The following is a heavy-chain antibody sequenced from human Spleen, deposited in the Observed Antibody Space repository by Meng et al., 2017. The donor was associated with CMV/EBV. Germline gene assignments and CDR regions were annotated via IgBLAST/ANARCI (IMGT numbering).Heavy chain of an antibody. V-gene: IGHV3-11*01. CDR1: GFTFSDYY. J-gene: IGHJ6*02. Sequence: GGSLRLSCAASGFTFSDYYMSWIRQAPGKGLEWVTYITHSGGTIHYADSVKGRFTISRDNAKKSLHLQMNSLRAEDTAVYYCARVVVTATEGFSGMDVWGQGTTVTVSS. CDR2: ITHSGGTI. D-gene: IGHD2-21*02. CDR3: ARVVVTATEGFSGMDV.